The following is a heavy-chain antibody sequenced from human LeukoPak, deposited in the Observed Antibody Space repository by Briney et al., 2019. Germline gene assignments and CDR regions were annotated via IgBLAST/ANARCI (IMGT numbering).Heavy chain of an antibody. Sequence: PSETLSLTCTVSGGSISNYYWSWIRQPAGKGLEWIGRIYTSGSTNYNPSLKSRVTMSVDTSKNHFSLKLSSVTAADTAVYYCASLSEYCSAGSCYLGWFDPWGQGTLVTVSS. J-gene: IGHJ5*02. D-gene: IGHD2-15*01. CDR3: ASLSEYCSAGSCYLGWFDP. CDR1: GGSISNYY. CDR2: IYTSGST. V-gene: IGHV4-4*07.